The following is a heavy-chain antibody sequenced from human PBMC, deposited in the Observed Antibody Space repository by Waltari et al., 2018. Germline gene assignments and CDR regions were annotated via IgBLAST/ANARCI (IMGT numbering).Heavy chain of an antibody. J-gene: IGHJ4*02. Sequence: QVQLVQSGAEVKKPGSSVKVPCKASGGTFSSYTISWVRQAPGQGLEWMGRIIPILGIANYAQKFQGRVTITADKSTSTAYMELSSLRSEDTAVYYCARDSDTVAGLWGQGTLVTVSS. D-gene: IGHD6-19*01. V-gene: IGHV1-69*08. CDR2: IIPILGIA. CDR3: ARDSDTVAGL. CDR1: GGTFSSYT.